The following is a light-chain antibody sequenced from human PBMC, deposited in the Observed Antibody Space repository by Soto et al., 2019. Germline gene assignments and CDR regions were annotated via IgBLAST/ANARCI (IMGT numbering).Light chain of an antibody. CDR2: DAS. Sequence: EIVMTQSPATPSASPGERATLSCRASQSVRTNLAWYQQKPGQAPRLLIYDASTMATGIPARFSGSGSGTEFTLTINSLQSEDFAIYYCQQYNNWPPYTFGQGTKLEIK. CDR1: QSVRTN. CDR3: QQYNNWPPYT. J-gene: IGKJ2*01. V-gene: IGKV3-15*01.